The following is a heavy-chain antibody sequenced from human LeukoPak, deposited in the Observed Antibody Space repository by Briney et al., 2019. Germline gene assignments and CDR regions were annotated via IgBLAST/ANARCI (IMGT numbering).Heavy chain of an antibody. V-gene: IGHV4-31*03. CDR3: ARGSGPIPRA. D-gene: IGHD2-2*02. Sequence: SQTLSLTCTVSGGSISSGADYRTWIRRHPGKGLEWIGYIYSSGTTHYNSSLKSRLTISLDTSKNQFSLKLSSVTAADTAVYYCARGSGPIPRAWGQGAVVTVSS. CDR1: GGSISSGADY. J-gene: IGHJ3*01. CDR2: IYSSGTT.